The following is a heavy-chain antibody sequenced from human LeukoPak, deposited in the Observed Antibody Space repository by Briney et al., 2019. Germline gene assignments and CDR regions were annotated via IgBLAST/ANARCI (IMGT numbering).Heavy chain of an antibody. D-gene: IGHD4-17*01. V-gene: IGHV4-38-2*02. CDR1: GYSISSGYY. Sequence: SETLSLTCAVSGYSISSGYYWGWIRQPPGQGLAWIGSIYHSGSTYYNPSLKSRVTISVDTSKNQFSLKLSSVTAADTAVYYCARERYGDYIFDYWGQGTLVTVSS. CDR3: ARERYGDYIFDY. CDR2: IYHSGST. J-gene: IGHJ4*02.